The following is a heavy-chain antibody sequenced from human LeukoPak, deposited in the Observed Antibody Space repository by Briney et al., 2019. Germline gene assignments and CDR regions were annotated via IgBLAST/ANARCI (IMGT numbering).Heavy chain of an antibody. D-gene: IGHD3-16*02. CDR2: IIPIFGTA. J-gene: IGHJ6*03. CDR1: GGTFSSYA. Sequence: SVKVSCKASGGTFSSYAISWVRQAPGQGLEWMGGIIPIFGTANYAQKLQGRVTITTDESTSTAYMELSSLRSEDTAVYYCARIVANYYYYYMDVWGKGTTVTVSS. V-gene: IGHV1-69*05. CDR3: ARIVANYYYYYMDV.